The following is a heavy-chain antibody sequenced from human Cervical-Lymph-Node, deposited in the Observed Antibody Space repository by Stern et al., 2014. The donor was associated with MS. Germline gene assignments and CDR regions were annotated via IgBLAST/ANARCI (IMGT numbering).Heavy chain of an antibody. CDR1: GFTFGDYD. Sequence: VQLVESGGGLVKPGRSLRLSCTTSGFTFGDYDLSWVRQAPGKGLERVGFIRAKPYAGTTEYAASVKGRFTMSRDNSGGIAYLQMYSLKTEDTAVYFCTRVHQSGSYCCHFGMDVWGQGTTVTVSS. D-gene: IGHD1-26*01. CDR2: IRAKPYAGTT. V-gene: IGHV3-49*04. J-gene: IGHJ6*02. CDR3: TRVHQSGSYCCHFGMDV.